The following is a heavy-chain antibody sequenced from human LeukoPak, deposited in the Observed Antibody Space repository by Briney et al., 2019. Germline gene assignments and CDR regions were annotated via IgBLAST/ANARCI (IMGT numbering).Heavy chain of an antibody. J-gene: IGHJ3*02. CDR1: GGSISSGGYY. D-gene: IGHD1-26*01. Sequence: SETLSLTCTVSGGSISSGGYYWSWIRQHPGKGLEWIGYIYYSGSTYYNPSLKSRVTISVDTSKNQFSLKLSSVTAADTAVYYCARDGMGPHAFDIWGQGTMVTVSS. CDR2: IYYSGST. V-gene: IGHV4-31*03. CDR3: ARDGMGPHAFDI.